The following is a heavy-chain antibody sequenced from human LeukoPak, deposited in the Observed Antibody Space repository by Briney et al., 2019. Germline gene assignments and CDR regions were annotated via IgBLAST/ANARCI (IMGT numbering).Heavy chain of an antibody. CDR1: GFSFSFYS. Sequence: PGGALRLSCSASGFSFSFYSMNWGRPAPGGGLGGNSYISSSSSLIYYADSVKGRFTISRDNAKNSLYLHMNSLKDEDTAVYYCARGGGPMIRSDFDFWGQGTLVTVSS. D-gene: IGHD3-10*01. V-gene: IGHV3-48*02. CDR3: ARGGGPMIRSDFDF. CDR2: ISSSSSLI. J-gene: IGHJ4*02.